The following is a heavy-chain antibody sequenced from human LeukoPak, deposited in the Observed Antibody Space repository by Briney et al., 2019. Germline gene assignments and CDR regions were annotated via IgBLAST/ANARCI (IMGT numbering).Heavy chain of an antibody. V-gene: IGHV3-48*03. Sequence: GGSLRLSCAASGSTFSSYEMNWVRQAPGKGLEWVSYISSSGSTIYYADSVKGRFTISRDNAKNSLYLQMNSLRAEDTAVYYCARGSGSGYYRLYYYYYMDVWGKGTTVTVSS. CDR3: ARGSGSGYYRLYYYYYMDV. CDR1: GSTFSSYE. J-gene: IGHJ6*03. CDR2: ISSSGSTI. D-gene: IGHD3-3*01.